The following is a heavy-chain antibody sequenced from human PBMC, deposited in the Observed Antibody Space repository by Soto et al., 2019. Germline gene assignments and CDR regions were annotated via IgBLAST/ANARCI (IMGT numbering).Heavy chain of an antibody. CDR2: IIPIFGTA. D-gene: IGHD3-22*01. V-gene: IGHV1-69*06. CDR3: ATXGITMIVVVNPQTPFDY. Sequence: ASVKVSCKASGGTFSSYAISWVRQAPGQGLEWMGGIIPIFGTANYAQKFQGRVTITADKSTSTAYMELSSLRSEDTAVYYCATXGITMIVVVNPQTPFDYWGQGTQVTVSS. CDR1: GGTFSSYA. J-gene: IGHJ4*02.